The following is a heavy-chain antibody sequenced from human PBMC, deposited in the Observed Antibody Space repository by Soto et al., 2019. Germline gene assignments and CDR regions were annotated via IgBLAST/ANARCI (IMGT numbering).Heavy chain of an antibody. Sequence: QVQLQESGPGLVKPSQTLSLTCTVSGGSISSGGYYWSWIRQHAGKGLERFGYIYYSVSAYYNPCLKRRVTISEDTSKNLFSLTLSSVTAADTAVYYCARVPGPWGQGTLVTVSS. CDR1: GGSISSGGYY. CDR2: IYYSVSA. D-gene: IGHD2-2*01. V-gene: IGHV4-31*03. CDR3: ARVPGP. J-gene: IGHJ5*02.